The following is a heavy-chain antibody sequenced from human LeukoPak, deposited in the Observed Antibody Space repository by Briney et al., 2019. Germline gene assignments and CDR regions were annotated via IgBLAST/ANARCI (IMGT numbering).Heavy chain of an antibody. V-gene: IGHV1-69*01. CDR1: GGTFSSYA. CDR3: TRAQYSSSSFHYYYGMDV. J-gene: IGHJ6*02. D-gene: IGHD6-6*01. Sequence: GSSVKVSCKASGGTFSSYALTWVRQAPGQGLEWMGGIIPIFGTANYAQKFQGSVTIIADQSTSTVYMELSSLRSEDTAVYYCTRAQYSSSSFHYYYGMDVWGQGTTVTVSS. CDR2: IIPIFGTA.